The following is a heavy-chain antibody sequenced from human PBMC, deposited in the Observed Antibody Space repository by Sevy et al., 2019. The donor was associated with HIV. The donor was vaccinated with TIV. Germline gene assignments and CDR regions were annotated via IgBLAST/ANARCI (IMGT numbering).Heavy chain of an antibody. D-gene: IGHD3-16*02. V-gene: IGHV3-48*02. CDR2: ISSSSTTI. Sequence: GGSLRLSCAASGFTFSNYSMNWVRQAPGKGLEWVSYISSSSTTIYYADSVKGRLTISRDNAKNSLYLQMNSLSDDDTAVYYCARSGGLRYWGQGTLVTVSS. J-gene: IGHJ4*02. CDR3: ARSGGLRY. CDR1: GFTFSNYS.